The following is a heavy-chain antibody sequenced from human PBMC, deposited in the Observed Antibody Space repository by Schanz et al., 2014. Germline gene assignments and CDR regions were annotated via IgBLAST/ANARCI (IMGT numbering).Heavy chain of an antibody. V-gene: IGHV4-4*07. CDR1: GDSMKSHY. Sequence: QVQLRESGPRLVKPSETLSLNCTVSGDSMKSHYWTWIRQPAGQGLEWVGRIFTGGSSDYNRSFKSRITMFLDTSKKYLSLNLNSVTAADTAFYFCARVSRGGVFDFWGPGILVTVSS. J-gene: IGHJ4*02. CDR2: IFTGGSS. D-gene: IGHD3-3*01. CDR3: ARVSRGGVFDF.